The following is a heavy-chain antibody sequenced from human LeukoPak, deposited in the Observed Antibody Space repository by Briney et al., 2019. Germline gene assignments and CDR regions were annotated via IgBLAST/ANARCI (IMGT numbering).Heavy chain of an antibody. V-gene: IGHV4-39*01. CDR2: IYYSGST. J-gene: IGHJ6*03. D-gene: IGHD2-2*01. Sequence: PSETLSLTCTVSGGSISSSSYYWGWIRQPPGKGLEWIGSIYYSGSTYYNPSLKSRVTISVDTSKNQFSLKLSSVTAADTAVYYCARQGQYQLLVPYYYYYMDVWGKGTTVTVSS. CDR1: GGSISSSSYY. CDR3: ARQGQYQLLVPYYYYYMDV.